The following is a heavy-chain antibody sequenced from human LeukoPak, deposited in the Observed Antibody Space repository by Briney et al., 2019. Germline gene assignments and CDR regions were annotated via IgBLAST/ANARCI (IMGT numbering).Heavy chain of an antibody. CDR1: NDSINDSY. D-gene: IGHD1-26*01. CDR2: ISNSGTT. Sequence: SETLSLTCTVSNDSINDSYWTWIRQTPGKRLEWIGYISNSGTTKYNPSLKSRVTISVDTSNNQISLRLGSVTAADTAVYFCARGGRNFDYWGQGTLVTVSS. V-gene: IGHV4-59*01. J-gene: IGHJ4*02. CDR3: ARGGRNFDY.